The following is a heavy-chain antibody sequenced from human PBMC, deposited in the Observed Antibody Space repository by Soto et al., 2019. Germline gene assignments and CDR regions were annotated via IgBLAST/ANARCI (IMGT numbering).Heavy chain of an antibody. CDR2: IYWDGES. CDR3: AHRDSTGTTTYFDS. Sequence: QITLKEAGPTLVKPTETLTLTCTFSGFSFTTTRMGVGWTRQPPGKALEGLAIIYWDGESPYNPLLRRRLTLTEDTSKNQVVPTMTNMDPTDTATYYCAHRDSTGTTTYFDSWGQGIPVTVAS. CDR1: GFSFTTTRMG. V-gene: IGHV2-5*02. D-gene: IGHD1-1*01. J-gene: IGHJ4*02.